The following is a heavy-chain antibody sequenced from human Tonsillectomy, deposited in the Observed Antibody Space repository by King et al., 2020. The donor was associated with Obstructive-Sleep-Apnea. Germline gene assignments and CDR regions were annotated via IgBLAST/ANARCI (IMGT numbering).Heavy chain of an antibody. CDR2: IWDDGRNK. J-gene: IGHJ4*02. D-gene: IGHD3-22*01. V-gene: IGHV3-33*06. Sequence: VQLVESGGGVVQPGRSLRLSCAASGFTFSSYGMHWVRQAPGKGLEWGAVIWDDGRNKYYADSVKGRLTISRENSKNTLYLQMNSLRAEETAVYYCAKGYDSSGPLSYWGQGTLVTVSS. CDR3: AKGYDSSGPLSY. CDR1: GFTFSSYG.